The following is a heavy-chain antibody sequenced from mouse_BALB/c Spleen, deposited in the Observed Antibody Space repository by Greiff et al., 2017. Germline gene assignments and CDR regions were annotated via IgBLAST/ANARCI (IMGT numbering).Heavy chain of an antibody. CDR2: ISSGGSYT. CDR3: ASAITTRYFDY. CDR1: GFTFSSYA. Sequence: EVKLVESGGGLVKLGGSLKLSCAASGFTFSSYAMSWVRQTPEKRLEWVATISSGGSYTYYPDSVKGRFTISRDNAKNTLYLQMSSLRSEDTAMYYCASAITTRYFDYWGQGTTLTVSS. D-gene: IGHD2-4*01. J-gene: IGHJ2*01. V-gene: IGHV5-9-3*01.